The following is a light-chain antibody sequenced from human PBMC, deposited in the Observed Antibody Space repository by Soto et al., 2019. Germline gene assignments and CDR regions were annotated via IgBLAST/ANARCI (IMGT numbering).Light chain of an antibody. CDR3: QHHDAWPYT. Sequence: EIVMTQSPVTLSVSPGERATLSCRASRSVGSNLAWYQQKPGQAHRLLIYGAFPRATGIPARFSGSGSGTEFTLTISSLQSEDFAVYYCQHHDAWPYTFGQGTKLEIK. CDR2: GAF. CDR1: RSVGSN. J-gene: IGKJ2*01. V-gene: IGKV3-15*01.